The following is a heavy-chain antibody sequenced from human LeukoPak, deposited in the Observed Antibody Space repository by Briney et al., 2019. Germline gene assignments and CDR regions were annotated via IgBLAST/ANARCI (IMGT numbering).Heavy chain of an antibody. CDR1: GFTFSDYY. CDR3: ARGLGTHYYYYGMDV. CDR2: INHSGST. Sequence: GSLRLSCAASGFTFSDYYMSWIRQPPGKGLEWIGEINHSGSTNYNPSLKSRVTISVDTSKNQFSLKLSSVTAADTAVYYCARGLGTHYYYYGMDVWGQGTTVTVSS. J-gene: IGHJ6*02. D-gene: IGHD6-13*01. V-gene: IGHV4-34*01.